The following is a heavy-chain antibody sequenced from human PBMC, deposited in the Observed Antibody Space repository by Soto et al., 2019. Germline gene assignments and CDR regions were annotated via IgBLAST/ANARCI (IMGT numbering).Heavy chain of an antibody. CDR1: GGTFSSYA. D-gene: IGHD4-17*01. V-gene: IGHV1-69*01. J-gene: IGHJ6*02. CDR2: IIPIFGTA. CDR3: ARGIPYGDYAPGGERVIYYYGMDV. Sequence: QVQLVQSGAEVKKPGSSVKVSCKASGGTFSSYAISWVRQAPGQGLEWMGGIIPIFGTANYAQKFQGRVTITADESTSTAYMELSTLRSEDTAVYYCARGIPYGDYAPGGERVIYYYGMDVWGQGTTFTVSS.